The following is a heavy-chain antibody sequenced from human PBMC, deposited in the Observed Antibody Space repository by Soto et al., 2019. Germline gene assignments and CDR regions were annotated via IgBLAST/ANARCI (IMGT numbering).Heavy chain of an antibody. Sequence: QVQLVESGGGVVQPGRSLRLSCAASGFSFSSYGMHWVRQAPGKGLEWVAVILDDGSDKDYTDAVKGRFTISRDNSKNTLYLEMNSLRAEYPAVYYCARDDDYGDNGLDYWCQGTLVTVSS. D-gene: IGHD4-17*01. J-gene: IGHJ4*02. CDR1: GFSFSSYG. CDR3: ARDDDYGDNGLDY. CDR2: ILDDGSDK. V-gene: IGHV3-33*01.